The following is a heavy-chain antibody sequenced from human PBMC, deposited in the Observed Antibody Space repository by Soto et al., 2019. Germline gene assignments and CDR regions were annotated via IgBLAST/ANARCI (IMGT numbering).Heavy chain of an antibody. CDR1: GFSLSTSGVG. V-gene: IGHV2-5*01. J-gene: IGHJ3*02. CDR3: AHGSVRGYSYGSDAFDI. D-gene: IGHD5-18*01. Sequence: QITLKESGPTLVNPTQPLTLTCTFSGFSLSTSGVGVGWIRQPPGKALEWLALIYWNDDKRYSPSLKSRLTITKDTSKNQVVLTMPNMDPVDTATYYCAHGSVRGYSYGSDAFDIWGQGTMVTVSS. CDR2: IYWNDDK.